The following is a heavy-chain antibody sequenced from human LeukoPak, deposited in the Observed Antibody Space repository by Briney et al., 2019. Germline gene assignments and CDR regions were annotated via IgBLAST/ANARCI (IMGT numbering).Heavy chain of an antibody. CDR3: AKAIAGSWYFDL. V-gene: IGHV3-23*01. Sequence: QSGGSLRLSCAASGFTFSSYAMSWVRQAPGKGLEWVSAISGSGGSTYYADSVKGRFTISRDNSKNTLYLQMNSLRAEDTAVYYCAKAIAGSWYFDLWGRGTLVTVSS. CDR2: ISGSGGST. J-gene: IGHJ2*01. CDR1: GFTFSSYA. D-gene: IGHD1-26*01.